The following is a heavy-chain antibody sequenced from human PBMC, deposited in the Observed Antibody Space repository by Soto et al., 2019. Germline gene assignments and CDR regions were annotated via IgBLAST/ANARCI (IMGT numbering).Heavy chain of an antibody. V-gene: IGHV3-23*01. CDR2: ISGSGGST. D-gene: IGHD3-3*01. J-gene: IGHJ4*02. CDR3: AKDGKTYYDFWSGYYGIHFDY. Sequence: GGSLRLSCAASGFTFSSDAMSWVRQAPGKGLEWVSAISGSGGSTYYADSVKGRFTISRDNSKNTLYLQMNSLRAEDTAVYYCAKDGKTYYDFWSGYYGIHFDYWGQGTLVTAPQ. CDR1: GFTFSSDA.